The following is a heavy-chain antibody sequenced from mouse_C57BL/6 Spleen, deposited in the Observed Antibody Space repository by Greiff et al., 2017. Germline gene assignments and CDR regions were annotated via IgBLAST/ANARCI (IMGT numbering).Heavy chain of an antibody. Sequence: QVQLQQSGPALVKPGASVKISCQASGYAFSSSWMNWVKQRPGKGLGWIGRIYPGDGDTNYNGKFKGKATLTADKSSSTAYMQLSCQTSEDSAVYCCARLTGPFAYWGQGTMVTVSA. CDR3: ARLTGPFAY. J-gene: IGHJ3*01. CDR1: GYAFSSSW. D-gene: IGHD2-13*01. CDR2: IYPGDGDT. V-gene: IGHV1-82*01.